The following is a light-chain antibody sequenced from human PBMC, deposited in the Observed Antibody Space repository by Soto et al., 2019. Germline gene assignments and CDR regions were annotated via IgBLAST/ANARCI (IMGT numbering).Light chain of an antibody. Sequence: EIVMTQSPATLSVSPGERATLSCRASQSVSSNLAWYQQKLGQAPRLLIYGASTRATGIPARLSGSGSGTEFTLTISSLQSEDFAVYYCQQYKSWPTFGKGTKVEIK. V-gene: IGKV3-15*01. CDR2: GAS. CDR1: QSVSSN. CDR3: QQYKSWPT. J-gene: IGKJ1*01.